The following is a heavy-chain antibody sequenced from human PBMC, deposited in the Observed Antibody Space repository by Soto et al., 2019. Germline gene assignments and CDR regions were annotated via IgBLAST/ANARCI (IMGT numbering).Heavy chain of an antibody. CDR1: GFTFTNYA. CDR3: AKVFGGGPPYYFDY. Sequence: EVPVLESGGGLVQPGGSLRLSCAASGFTFTNYAMTWVRQAPGKGLEWVSLIAAGGGTSYADSVKGRFTISRDISKNTLYLHMNRLRAEDTAIYYCAKVFGGGPPYYFDYWGQGTLVTVSS. J-gene: IGHJ4*02. V-gene: IGHV3-23*01. CDR2: IAAGGGT. D-gene: IGHD3-10*02.